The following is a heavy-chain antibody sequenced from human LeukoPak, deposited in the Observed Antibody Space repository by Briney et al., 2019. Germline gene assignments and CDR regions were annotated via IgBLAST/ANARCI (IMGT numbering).Heavy chain of an antibody. Sequence: PGGSLRLSCAASGFTFSSYSMNWVRQAPGKGLEWVSSVSSSSYIYYADSVKGRFTISRDNAKNSLYLQMNSLSAEDTAVYYCARVDTPMDFDYWGQGTMATVSS. V-gene: IGHV3-21*01. CDR3: ARVDTPMDFDY. CDR2: VSSSSYI. D-gene: IGHD5-18*01. CDR1: GFTFSSYS. J-gene: IGHJ4*02.